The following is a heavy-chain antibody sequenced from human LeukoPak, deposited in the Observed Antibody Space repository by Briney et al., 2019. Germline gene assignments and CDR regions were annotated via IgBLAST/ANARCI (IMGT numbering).Heavy chain of an antibody. CDR2: ISYSSKTI. Sequence: GGSLRLSCAASGFIFSSNTMNWVRQAPGKGLEWVSYISYSSKTIYYADSEKGRFTISRDNAKDSLYLQMNSLRDDDTAVYYCARDGDHIVGATVWLDPWGQGTLVTVSS. D-gene: IGHD1-26*01. V-gene: IGHV3-48*02. CDR1: GFIFSSNT. CDR3: ARDGDHIVGATVWLDP. J-gene: IGHJ5*02.